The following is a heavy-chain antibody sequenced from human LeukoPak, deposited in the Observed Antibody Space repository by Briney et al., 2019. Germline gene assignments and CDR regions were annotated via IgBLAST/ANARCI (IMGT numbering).Heavy chain of an antibody. D-gene: IGHD2-21*02. CDR3: ARDLYCGGDCYSNWFDP. Sequence: PGGSPRLSCAASGFTFSSYAMHWVRQAPGKGLEWVAVISYDGSNKYYADSVKGRFTISRDNSKNTLYLQMNSLRAEDTAVYYCARDLYCGGDCYSNWFDPWGQGTLVTVSS. J-gene: IGHJ5*02. CDR1: GFTFSSYA. V-gene: IGHV3-30-3*01. CDR2: ISYDGSNK.